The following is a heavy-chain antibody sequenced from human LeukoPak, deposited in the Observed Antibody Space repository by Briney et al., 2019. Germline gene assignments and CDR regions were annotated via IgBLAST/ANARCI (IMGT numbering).Heavy chain of an antibody. V-gene: IGHV4-59*01. CDR1: GGSISSYY. CDR3: ARDPGPDYYDSSGYYSLNAFDI. Sequence: PSETLSLTCTVSGGSISSYYWGWIRQPPGKGLEWIGYIYYSGSTNYNPSLKSRVTISVDTSKNQFSLKLSSVTAADTAVYYCARDPGPDYYDSSGYYSLNAFDIWGQGTMVTVSS. CDR2: IYYSGST. J-gene: IGHJ3*02. D-gene: IGHD3-22*01.